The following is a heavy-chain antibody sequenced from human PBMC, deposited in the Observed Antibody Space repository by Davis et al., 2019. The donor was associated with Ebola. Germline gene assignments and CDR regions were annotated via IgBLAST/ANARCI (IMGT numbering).Heavy chain of an antibody. V-gene: IGHV3-23*01. J-gene: IGHJ4*02. CDR2: ISMSGGST. CDR3: AVGHYSNPNG. D-gene: IGHD2-2*01. CDR1: GFIFRNWG. Sequence: GESLKISCAGSGFIFRNWGMTWVRQVPGKGLECVAAISMSGGSTDYADSVKGRFTISRDSSKETFYLQMNSLRAEDTAVYYCAVGHYSNPNGWGQGILVTVSS.